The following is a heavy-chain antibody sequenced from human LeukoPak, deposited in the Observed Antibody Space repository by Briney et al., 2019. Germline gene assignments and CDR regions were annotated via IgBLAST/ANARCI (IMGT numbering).Heavy chain of an antibody. CDR1: GGSISGYY. CDR2: IYYSGST. Sequence: SETLSLTCTVSGGSISGYYWNWIRQPPGKGLEWIGYIYYSGSTNYNPSLKSRVTISVDTSKNQFSLNLSSVTAADTAVYYCARGRGYVIHRLRRYFDYWGQGTLVTVSS. CDR3: ARGRGYVIHRLRRYFDY. D-gene: IGHD3-16*01. J-gene: IGHJ4*02. V-gene: IGHV4-59*12.